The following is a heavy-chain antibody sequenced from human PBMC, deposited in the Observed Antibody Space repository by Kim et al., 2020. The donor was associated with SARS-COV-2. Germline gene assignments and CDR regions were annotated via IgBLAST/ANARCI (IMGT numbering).Heavy chain of an antibody. J-gene: IGHJ4*02. V-gene: IGHV3-30*18. CDR1: GFTFSSYG. CDR2: ISYDGSNK. Sequence: GGSLRLSCAASGFTFSSYGMHWVRQAPGKGLEWVAVISYDGSNKYYADSVKGRFTISRDNSKNTLYLQMNSLRAEDTAVYYCAKDKYDYSNYSFDYWGEG. D-gene: IGHD4-4*01. CDR3: AKDKYDYSNYSFDY.